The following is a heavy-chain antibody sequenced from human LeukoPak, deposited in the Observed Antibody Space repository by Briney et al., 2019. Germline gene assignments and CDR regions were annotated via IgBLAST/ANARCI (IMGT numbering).Heavy chain of an antibody. CDR1: GGSISSGGYY. Sequence: SQTLSLTCTVSGGSISSGGYYWSWIRQHPGKGLEWIGYIYYSGSTYYNPSLKSRVTISVDTSKNQFSLKLSSVTAADTAVYYCARDQVNWFDPWGQGTLVTVSS. J-gene: IGHJ5*02. V-gene: IGHV4-31*03. CDR2: IYYSGST. CDR3: ARDQVNWFDP.